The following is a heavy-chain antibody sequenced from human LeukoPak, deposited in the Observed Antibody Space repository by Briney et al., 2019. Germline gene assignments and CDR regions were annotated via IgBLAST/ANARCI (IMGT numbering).Heavy chain of an antibody. CDR2: IIPIFGTA. D-gene: IGHD2-2*01. V-gene: IGHV1-69*01. CDR1: GGTFSSYA. J-gene: IGHJ5*02. Sequence: SVKVSCKASGGTFSSYAISWVRQAPGQGLEWMGGIIPIFGTANYAQKFQGRVTITADESTSTGYMELSSLRSEDTAVYYCARGALGYCSSTSCPNWFDPWGQGTLVTVSS. CDR3: ARGALGYCSSTSCPNWFDP.